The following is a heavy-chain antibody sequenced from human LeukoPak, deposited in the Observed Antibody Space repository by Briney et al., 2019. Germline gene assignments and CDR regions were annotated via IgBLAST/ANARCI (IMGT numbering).Heavy chain of an antibody. Sequence: GGSLRLSCAASGFTFDDYAMHWVRQAPGKGLEWVSGISWNSGSIGYADSVKGRFTISRDNAKNSLYLQMNSLRAEDTAVYYCARGRVMDVWGQGTTVTVSS. CDR1: GFTFDDYA. V-gene: IGHV3-9*01. CDR3: ARGRVMDV. J-gene: IGHJ6*02. CDR2: ISWNSGSI.